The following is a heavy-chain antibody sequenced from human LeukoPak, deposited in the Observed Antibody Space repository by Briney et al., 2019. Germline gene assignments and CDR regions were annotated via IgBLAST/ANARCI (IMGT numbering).Heavy chain of an antibody. J-gene: IGHJ3*02. CDR1: SGSLGSYY. CDR2: IYTSGST. D-gene: IGHD2-15*01. CDR3: ARWEIYCSGGSCYSGAFDI. Sequence: PSETLSLTCTVSSGSLGSYYWNWLRQPAGKGLEWIGHIYTSGSTNYNPSLKSRVTMSVDTSKNQFSLKLSSVTAADTAVYYCARWEIYCSGGSCYSGAFDIWGQGTMVTVSS. V-gene: IGHV4-4*07.